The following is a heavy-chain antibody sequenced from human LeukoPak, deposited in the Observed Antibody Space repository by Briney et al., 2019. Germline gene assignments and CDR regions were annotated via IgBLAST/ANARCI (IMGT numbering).Heavy chain of an antibody. D-gene: IGHD2/OR15-2a*01. CDR1: GFTFSSYA. V-gene: IGHV3-23*01. Sequence: TGGSLRLSCAASGFTFSSYAMSWVRQAPGKGLEWVSAISGSGGSTYYADSVKGRFTISRDNSKNTLYLQMNSLRAEDTAVYYCAKRRMKPPYYFDYWGQGTLVTVSS. CDR3: AKRRMKPPYYFDY. CDR2: ISGSGGST. J-gene: IGHJ4*02.